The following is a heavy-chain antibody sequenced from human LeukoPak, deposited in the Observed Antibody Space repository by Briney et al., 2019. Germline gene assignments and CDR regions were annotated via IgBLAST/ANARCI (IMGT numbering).Heavy chain of an antibody. CDR1: GFTFSSYS. CDR3: ARDQKPYYYDSSGYPY. CDR2: ISSSSSTI. Sequence: PGGSLRLSCAASGFTFSSYSMNWVRQAPGKGLEWVSYISSSSSTIYYADSVKGRFTISRDNAKNSLYLQMNSLRAEDTAVYYCARDQKPYYYDSSGYPYWGQGTLVTVSS. D-gene: IGHD3-22*01. V-gene: IGHV3-48*04. J-gene: IGHJ4*02.